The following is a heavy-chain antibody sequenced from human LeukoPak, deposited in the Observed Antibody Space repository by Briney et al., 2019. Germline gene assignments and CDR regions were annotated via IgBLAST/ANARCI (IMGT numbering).Heavy chain of an antibody. CDR2: INPNSGGT. V-gene: IGHV1-2*02. Sequence: GASVKVSCKASGYTFTGYYMHWVRQAPGQGLEWMGWINPNSGGTNYAQKFQGRVTMTRDTSISTAYMELSRLRSDDTAVYCCARGVYSRSSGDFDYWGQGTLVTVSS. CDR1: GYTFTGYY. D-gene: IGHD6-6*01. CDR3: ARGVYSRSSGDFDY. J-gene: IGHJ4*02.